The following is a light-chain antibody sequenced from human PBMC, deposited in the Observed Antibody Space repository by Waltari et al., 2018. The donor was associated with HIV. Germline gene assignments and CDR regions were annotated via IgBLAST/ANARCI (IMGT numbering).Light chain of an antibody. CDR2: EVN. CDR1: SSDVGTYNY. V-gene: IGLV2-8*01. Sequence: QSALTQPPSASGSPGQSVTISCIGTSSDVGTYNYVSWYQHHPGRAPKLMIFEVNHRASGVPDRFSASRSGNTAHLTVSGLQPEDEADYYCSSYVGNNIYVFGTGTKVTVL. J-gene: IGLJ1*01. CDR3: SSYVGNNIYV.